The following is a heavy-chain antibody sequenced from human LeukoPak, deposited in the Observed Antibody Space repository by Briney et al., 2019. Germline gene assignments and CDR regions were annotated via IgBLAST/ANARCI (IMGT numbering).Heavy chain of an antibody. CDR1: GFTFSDHY. Sequence: GGSLRLSCAASGFTFSDHYMAWVRQAPGKGLEWVGRTRDKATSYTTDYAASVKGRFTISRDDSKNSLSLQMHSLKSEDTAVYYCARVGVMKTTVDYWGQGVLVTVSS. V-gene: IGHV3-72*01. CDR3: ARVGVMKTTVDY. D-gene: IGHD4-11*01. J-gene: IGHJ4*02. CDR2: TRDKATSYTT.